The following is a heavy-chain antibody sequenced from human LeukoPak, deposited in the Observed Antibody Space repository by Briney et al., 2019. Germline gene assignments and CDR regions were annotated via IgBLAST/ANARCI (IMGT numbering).Heavy chain of an antibody. D-gene: IGHD2-2*01. J-gene: IGHJ4*02. CDR3: ARGFVVVPAAPGGFDY. CDR2: INPSGGST. V-gene: IGHV1-46*03. CDR1: GYTFTSYY. Sequence: ASVKVSCKASGYTFTSYYMHWVRQAPGQGLEWMGIINPSGGSTSYAQKFQGRVTMTRDTSTSTVYMELSSLRSEDTAVYYCARGFVVVPAAPGGFDYWGQGTLVTVSS.